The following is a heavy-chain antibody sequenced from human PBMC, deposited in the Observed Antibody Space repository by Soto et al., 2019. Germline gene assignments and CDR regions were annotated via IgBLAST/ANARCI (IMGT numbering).Heavy chain of an antibody. Sequence: GGSLRLSCAASGFTVSSNYMTWVRQAPGKGLEWVSSIHPGGDTFYADSVKGRFSFSRDNSKNTVYLQMNSLRVDDTAVYYCARGTDGAKIRFDPWGQGTLVTVSS. CDR3: ARGTDGAKIRFDP. CDR1: GFTVSSNY. D-gene: IGHD5-12*01. J-gene: IGHJ5*02. CDR2: IHPGGDT. V-gene: IGHV3-53*01.